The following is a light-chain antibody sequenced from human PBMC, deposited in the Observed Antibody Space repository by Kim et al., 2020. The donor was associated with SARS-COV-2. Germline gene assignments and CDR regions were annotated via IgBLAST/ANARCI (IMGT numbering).Light chain of an antibody. CDR3: NSWDSSGNHHVV. J-gene: IGLJ2*01. V-gene: IGLV3-19*01. Sequence: SSELTQDPAVSVALGQTVRITCQGDSLRSYYASWYQQKPGQAPVLVIYGKNNRPSGIPDRLSGSSSGNTASLTITGAQAEDEADYYCNSWDSSGNHHVVF. CDR2: GKN. CDR1: SLRSYY.